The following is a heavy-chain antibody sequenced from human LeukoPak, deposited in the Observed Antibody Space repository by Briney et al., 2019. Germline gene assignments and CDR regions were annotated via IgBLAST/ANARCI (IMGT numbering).Heavy chain of an antibody. CDR1: GYTFTSYY. V-gene: IGHV1-46*01. J-gene: IGHJ4*02. CDR2: INPSGGST. D-gene: IGHD3-10*01. CDR3: ARGITMVRGVTKAGVGY. Sequence: ASVKVSCKASGYTFTSYYMHWVRQAPGQGLEWMGIINPSGGSTSYAQKFQGGVTMTRNTSISTAYMELSSLRSEDTAVYYCARGITMVRGVTKAGVGYWGQGTLVTVSS.